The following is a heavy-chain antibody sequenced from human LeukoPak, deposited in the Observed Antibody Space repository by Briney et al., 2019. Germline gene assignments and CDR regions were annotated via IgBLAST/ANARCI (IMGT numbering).Heavy chain of an antibody. CDR2: INHSGST. Sequence: SETLSLTCAVYGGSFSGYYWSWIRQPPGKGLEWIGEINHSGSTNYNPSLKSRVTISVDTSKNQFSLKLSSVTPEDTAVYYCAREALWFGELLQKGPFYYYYYMDVWGKGTTVTVSS. V-gene: IGHV4-34*01. D-gene: IGHD3-10*01. CDR3: AREALWFGELLQKGPFYYYYYMDV. J-gene: IGHJ6*03. CDR1: GGSFSGYY.